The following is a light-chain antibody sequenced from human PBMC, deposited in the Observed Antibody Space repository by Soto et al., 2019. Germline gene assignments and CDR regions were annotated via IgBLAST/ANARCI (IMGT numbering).Light chain of an antibody. CDR1: SSNIGAGYD. CDR2: GNS. V-gene: IGLV1-40*01. Sequence: QSALTQPPSVSGAPGQRVTISCTGSSSNIGAGYDVHWYQQLPGTAPKLLIYGNSNRPSGVPDRFSGSKSGTSASLAITGLQAEDEADYYCQSYDSSLSGSKVFGGGTKL. J-gene: IGLJ2*01. CDR3: QSYDSSLSGSKV.